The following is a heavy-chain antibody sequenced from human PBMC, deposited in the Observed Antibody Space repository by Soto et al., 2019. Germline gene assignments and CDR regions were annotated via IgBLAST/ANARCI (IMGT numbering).Heavy chain of an antibody. CDR1: GFTFSSYG. J-gene: IGHJ1*01. D-gene: IGHD3-22*01. Sequence: QVQLVESGGGVVQPGRSLRLSCAASGFTFSSYGMHWVRQAPGKGLEWVAVIWYDGSNKYYADSVKGRFTISRDNSKNTLYLQMNSLRAEDTAVYYCARSYYYDSSGYYRSFFQHWGQGTVVTVSS. CDR2: IWYDGSNK. CDR3: ARSYYYDSSGYYRSFFQH. V-gene: IGHV3-33*01.